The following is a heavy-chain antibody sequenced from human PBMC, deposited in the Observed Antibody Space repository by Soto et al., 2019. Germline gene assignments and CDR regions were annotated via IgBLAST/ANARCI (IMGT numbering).Heavy chain of an antibody. CDR3: ARSRVRGGYYFDY. CDR1: GYTFTSYA. CDR2: INTGNGNT. V-gene: IGHV1-3*04. J-gene: IGHJ4*02. Sequence: ASVKVSCKASGYTFTSYAMHWVRQAPGQSLEWMGWINTGNGNTYYSQKMQARVTITRDTSASTAYMELSRLRSEDTAVYYCARSRVRGGYYFDYWGQGALVTVSS. D-gene: IGHD3-16*01.